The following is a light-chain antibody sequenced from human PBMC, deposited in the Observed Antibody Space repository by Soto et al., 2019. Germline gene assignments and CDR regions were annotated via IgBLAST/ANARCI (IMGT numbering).Light chain of an antibody. CDR1: QGLSSW. V-gene: IGKV1-12*01. CDR3: QQAYTFPWT. CDR2: GVY. Sequence: DIQMTQSPSSVSASVGDRVTITCRASQGLSSWLAWYQQKPGKAPKLLIYGVYNLQSGVPSRFSGSGSGTDFTLTISSLQSEDFATYYCQQAYTFPWTFGQGTKVEI. J-gene: IGKJ1*01.